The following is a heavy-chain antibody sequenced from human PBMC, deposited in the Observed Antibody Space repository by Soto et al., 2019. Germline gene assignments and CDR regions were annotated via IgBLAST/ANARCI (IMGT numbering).Heavy chain of an antibody. CDR1: AFSLRTSGVG. CDR3: ARIVAAGITYYFDS. Sequence: QITLKESGPTLVKPTQTLTLTCTFSAFSLRTSGVGVGLIRQPPGKALEWLTFIYWDDDKRYSPSLKSRLTITKDTSKNHVVRTKTNMDPVDQATYYGARIVAAGITYYFDSWGQGPLVTVS. D-gene: IGHD5-12*01. CDR2: IYWDDDK. V-gene: IGHV2-5*02. J-gene: IGHJ4*02.